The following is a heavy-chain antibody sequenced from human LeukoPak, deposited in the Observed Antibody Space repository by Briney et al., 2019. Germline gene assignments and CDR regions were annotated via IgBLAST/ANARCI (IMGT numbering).Heavy chain of an antibody. CDR2: INPNSGGT. D-gene: IGHD2-8*01. CDR1: GYTFTVYY. V-gene: IGHV1-2*02. J-gene: IGHJ6*03. Sequence: ASVTVSCKASGYTFTVYYMHWVRQAPGQGLEWMGWINPNSGGTNYAQKFQGRVTITRDTSISTAYMELSRLSSDDTAVYYCARRANYYYVYMEAGGKGTSVPVS. CDR3: ARRANYYYVYMEA.